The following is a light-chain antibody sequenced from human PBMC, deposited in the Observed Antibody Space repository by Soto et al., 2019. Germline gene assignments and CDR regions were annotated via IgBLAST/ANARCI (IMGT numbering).Light chain of an antibody. CDR2: GES. J-gene: IGKJ1*01. CDR1: QSVSSN. V-gene: IGKV3-15*01. Sequence: EIVMTQSPATLSVSPGERATLSCRASQSVSSNLAWYQQKPGQAPRLLIYGESTRAPVITARFSGSGSGTEFTLTIGRLQSEDFAVYYCQQYNNWPWAFGQGKKVEIK. CDR3: QQYNNWPWA.